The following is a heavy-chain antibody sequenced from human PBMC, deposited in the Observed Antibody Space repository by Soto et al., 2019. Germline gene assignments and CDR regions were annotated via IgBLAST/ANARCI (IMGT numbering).Heavy chain of an antibody. Sequence: SETLSLTCAVYGGSFSGYYWSWIRQPPGKGLEWTGEINHSGSTNYNPSLKSRVTISVDTSKNQFSLKLSSVTAADTAVYYCATRNLRYFDWLLSENNWFDPWGQGTLVTVSS. CDR2: INHSGST. D-gene: IGHD3-9*01. CDR3: ATRNLRYFDWLLSENNWFDP. CDR1: GGSFSGYY. J-gene: IGHJ5*02. V-gene: IGHV4-34*01.